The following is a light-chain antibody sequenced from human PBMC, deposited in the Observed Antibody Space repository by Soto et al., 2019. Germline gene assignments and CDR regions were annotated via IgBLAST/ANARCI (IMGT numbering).Light chain of an antibody. V-gene: IGKV3-20*01. J-gene: IGKJ1*01. CDR3: QQYSRAPLT. CDR2: DAS. CDR1: QSVSSY. Sequence: EIVLTQSPATLSLSPWERATLSCRASQSVSSYLAWYQQKPGQAPRLLIYDASNRATGIPDRFSASGSGTDFTLTISRLEPEDFAVYYCQQYSRAPLTFGQGTKVDIK.